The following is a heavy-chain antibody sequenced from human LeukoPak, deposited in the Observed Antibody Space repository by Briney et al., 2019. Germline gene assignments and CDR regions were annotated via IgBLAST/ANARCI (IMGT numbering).Heavy chain of an antibody. CDR1: NFFISSGYY. CDR2: VYHSGST. V-gene: IGHV4-38-2*02. J-gene: IGHJ4*02. Sequence: PSESLSLTCNVSNFFISSGYYWGWIRKPQGKRLEWIGSVYHSGSTYYNPSLKSRVTISVDTSKNQFSLKLKSVTAADTAVYYCARDKDYYDSSGYLYWGQGILVTVSS. D-gene: IGHD3-22*01. CDR3: ARDKDYYDSSGYLY.